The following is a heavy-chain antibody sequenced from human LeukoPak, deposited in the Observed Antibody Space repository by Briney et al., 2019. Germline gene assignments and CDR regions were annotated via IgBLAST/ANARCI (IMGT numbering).Heavy chain of an antibody. J-gene: IGHJ4*02. CDR1: GFTFSSYW. CDR2: IKQDGSET. D-gene: IGHD2-2*01. Sequence: PGGSLRLSCAASGFTFSSYWMSRVRQAPGKGLEWVGNIKQDGSETYFVDSVKGRFTISRDNAKNSLYLQMNSLRAEDTAVYYCARDAMSRTADYWGQGTLVTVSS. V-gene: IGHV3-7*01. CDR3: ARDAMSRTADY.